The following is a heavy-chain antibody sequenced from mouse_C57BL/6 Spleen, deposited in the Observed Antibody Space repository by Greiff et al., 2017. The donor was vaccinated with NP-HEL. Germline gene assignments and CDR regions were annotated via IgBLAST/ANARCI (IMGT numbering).Heavy chain of an antibody. D-gene: IGHD2-4*01. Sequence: QVQLQQSGAELVRPGTSVKMSCKASGYTFTNYWIGWAKQRPGHGLEWIGDIYPGGGYTNYNEKFKGKATLTADKSSSTAYMQFSSLTSRDSAIYYCARPDDYRYFDDWGQGTTLTVSS. CDR2: IYPGGGYT. CDR3: ARPDDYRYFDD. CDR1: GYTFTNYW. J-gene: IGHJ2*01. V-gene: IGHV1-63*01.